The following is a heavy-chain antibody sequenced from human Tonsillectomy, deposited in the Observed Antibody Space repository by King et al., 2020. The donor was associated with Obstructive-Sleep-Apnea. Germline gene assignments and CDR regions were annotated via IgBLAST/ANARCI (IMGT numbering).Heavy chain of an antibody. J-gene: IGHJ4*02. D-gene: IGHD3-22*01. V-gene: IGHV3-48*04. CDR1: GFTFSSYT. CDR3: ARDQPYHSESSGPIDY. CDR2: IRSSGSIM. Sequence: VQLVESGGGLVQPGGSLRLSCAASGFTFSSYTMTWVRQAPGKGLEWISFIRSSGSIMFYADSVKGRLPISRDNSKNSLYLQRNRLRAEDTAVYYCARDQPYHSESSGPIDYWGQGTLVTVSS.